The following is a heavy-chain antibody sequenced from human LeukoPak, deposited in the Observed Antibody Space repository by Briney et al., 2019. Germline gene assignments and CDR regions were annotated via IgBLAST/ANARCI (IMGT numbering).Heavy chain of an antibody. V-gene: IGHV4-59*08. J-gene: IGHJ4*02. D-gene: IGHD6-19*01. CDR2: IYYSGST. CDR1: GGSISSYY. CDR3: ARHGPSGYSSGWYPYYFDY. Sequence: PSETLSLTCTVSGGSISSYYWSWIRQPPGNGLELIGYIYYSGSTTYNPSLKSRVTISVDTSKNQFSLKLSSVTAADTAVYYCARHGPSGYSSGWYPYYFDYWGRGTLVTVSS.